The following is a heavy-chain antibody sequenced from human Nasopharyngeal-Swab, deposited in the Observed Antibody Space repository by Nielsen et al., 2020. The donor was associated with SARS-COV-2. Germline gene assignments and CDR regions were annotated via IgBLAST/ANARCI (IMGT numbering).Heavy chain of an antibody. Sequence: WIRQPPGKGLEWVSVIYSGGSTYYADSVKGRSTISRDNSKNTLYLQMNSLRAEDTAVYYCAKDRNDYIWGSYRLTFDYWGQGTLVTVSS. D-gene: IGHD3-16*02. V-gene: IGHV3-53*01. J-gene: IGHJ4*02. CDR3: AKDRNDYIWGSYRLTFDY. CDR2: IYSGGST.